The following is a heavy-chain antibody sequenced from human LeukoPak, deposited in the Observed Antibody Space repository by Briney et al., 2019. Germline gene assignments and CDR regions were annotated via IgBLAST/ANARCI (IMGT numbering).Heavy chain of an antibody. CDR2: ISGSGGGT. D-gene: IGHD3-10*01. J-gene: IGHJ4*02. CDR1: GFTFSSYA. Sequence: GGSLRLSCAASGFTFSSYAMSWVRQAPGKGLEWVSAISGSGGGTYYADSVKGRFTISRDSSKNTLYLQMNSLRAEDTAVYYCAKDRMVRGAYFDYWGQGTLVTVSS. CDR3: AKDRMVRGAYFDY. V-gene: IGHV3-23*01.